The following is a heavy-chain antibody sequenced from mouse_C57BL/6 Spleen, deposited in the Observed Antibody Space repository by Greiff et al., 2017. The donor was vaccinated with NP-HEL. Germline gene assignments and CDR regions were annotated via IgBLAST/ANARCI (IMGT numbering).Heavy chain of an antibody. V-gene: IGHV1-74*01. CDR3: AIKGSLLLPPAMDY. J-gene: IGHJ4*01. Sequence: QVQLQQPGAELVKPGASVKVSCKASGYTFTSYWMHWVKQRPGQGLEWIGRIHPLDVVPPNTEHVPVKAPFACDKSSSTAYMQLSSLTSEDSAVYYGAIKGSLLLPPAMDYWGQGTSVTVSS. D-gene: IGHD1-1*01. CDR1: GYTFTSYW. CDR2: IHPLDVVP.